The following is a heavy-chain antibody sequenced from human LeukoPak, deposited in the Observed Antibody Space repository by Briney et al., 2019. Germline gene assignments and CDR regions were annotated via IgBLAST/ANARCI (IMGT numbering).Heavy chain of an antibody. V-gene: IGHV3-15*01. Sequence: GGSLRLSCAASGFTFDNAWVSWVRQAPRKGLEWVGRIKRKTDGGTTEYAAPVKGRFTTSRDDSENTLYLQMNSLKTEDTAVYYCTTYKYYFDQWGQGTLVTVSS. CDR1: GFTFDNAW. J-gene: IGHJ4*02. D-gene: IGHD1-14*01. CDR3: TTYKYYFDQ. CDR2: IKRKTDGGTT.